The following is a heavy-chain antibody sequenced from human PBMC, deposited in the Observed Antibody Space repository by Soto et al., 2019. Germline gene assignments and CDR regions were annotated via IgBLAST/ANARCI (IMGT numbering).Heavy chain of an antibody. CDR3: PKDSRDVPPSATYDYYGMDV. CDR1: GFTFDGYA. CDR2: ISWNSACI. J-gene: IGHJ6*02. D-gene: IGHD1-26*01. Sequence: SLRLSCAASGFTFDGYAMHWVRQAPGKGLGWVLGISWNSACIGYADTVKGRFTSSRDSDKNSRYVRMNSGRAGDSPLYYCPKDSRDVPPSATYDYYGMDVCGQGTTVTV. V-gene: IGHV3-9*01.